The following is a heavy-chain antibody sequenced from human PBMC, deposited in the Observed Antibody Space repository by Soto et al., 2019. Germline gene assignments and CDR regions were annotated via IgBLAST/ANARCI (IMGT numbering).Heavy chain of an antibody. Sequence: GASVKVSCKASGYTFSSYAMHWVRQAPRQRLEWMGWINAGYGNTKSSQKFQDRVTISRDTSASTAYMELTSLRSEDTAVYYCARDTGDGTFDFWGQGTLVTVS. J-gene: IGHJ4*02. CDR2: INAGYGNT. D-gene: IGHD7-27*01. CDR3: ARDTGDGTFDF. CDR1: GYTFSSYA. V-gene: IGHV1-3*01.